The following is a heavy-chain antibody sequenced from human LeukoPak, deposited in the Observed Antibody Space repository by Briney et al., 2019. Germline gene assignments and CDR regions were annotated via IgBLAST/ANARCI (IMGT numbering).Heavy chain of an antibody. CDR1: GGSISSSSYY. CDR2: IYYSGST. Sequence: PSETLSLTCTVSGGSISSSSYYWGWIRQPPGKGLEWIGSIYYSGSTYYNPSLKSRVTISVDTSKNQFSLKLSSVTAADTAVYHCARDPGGEWYYYDSPTPYWGQGTLVTVSS. CDR3: ARDPGGEWYYYDSPTPY. J-gene: IGHJ4*02. V-gene: IGHV4-39*07. D-gene: IGHD3-22*01.